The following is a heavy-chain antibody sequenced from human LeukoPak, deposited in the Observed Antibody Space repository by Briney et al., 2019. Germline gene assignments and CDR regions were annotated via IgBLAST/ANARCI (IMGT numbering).Heavy chain of an antibody. J-gene: IGHJ4*02. V-gene: IGHV4-34*01. D-gene: IGHD2-2*01. Sequence: SETLSLTCAVYGGSFSGYYWSWIRQPPGKGLGWIGEINHSGSTNYNPSLKSRVTISVDTSKNQFSLKLSSVTAADTAVYYCARGRKRFVVVPAAIHYFDYWGQGTLVTVSS. CDR2: INHSGST. CDR1: GGSFSGYY. CDR3: ARGRKRFVVVPAAIHYFDY.